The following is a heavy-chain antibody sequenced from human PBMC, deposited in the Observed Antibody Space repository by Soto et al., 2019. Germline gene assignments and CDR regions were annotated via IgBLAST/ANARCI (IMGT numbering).Heavy chain of an antibody. CDR3: ARLESSSWYNWFDP. D-gene: IGHD6-13*01. V-gene: IGHV3-53*01. CDR1: GFTVSSNY. CDR2: IYSGGST. Sequence: GGSLRLSCAASGFTVSSNYMSWVRQAPGKGLEWVSVIYSGGSTYYADSVKGRFTISRDNSKNTLYLQMNSLRAEDTAVYYCARLESSSWYNWFDPWGQGTLVTVSS. J-gene: IGHJ5*02.